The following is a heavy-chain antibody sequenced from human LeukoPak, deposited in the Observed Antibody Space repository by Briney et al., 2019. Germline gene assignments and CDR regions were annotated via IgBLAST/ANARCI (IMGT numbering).Heavy chain of an antibody. CDR2: ISYDGSNK. J-gene: IGHJ6*02. CDR3: ARDRGSITMVRGVIYYYYGMDV. Sequence: GGSLRLSCAASGFTFSSYAMHWVRQASGKGLEWVAVISYDGSNKYYADSVKGRFTISRDNSKNTLYLQMNSLRAEDTAVYYCARDRGSITMVRGVIYYYYGMDVWGQGTTVTVSS. D-gene: IGHD3-10*01. V-gene: IGHV3-30-3*01. CDR1: GFTFSSYA.